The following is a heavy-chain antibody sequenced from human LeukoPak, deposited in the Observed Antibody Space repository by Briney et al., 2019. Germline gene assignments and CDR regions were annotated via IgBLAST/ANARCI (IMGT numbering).Heavy chain of an antibody. CDR3: AQLEDFWSGLDAFDI. CDR1: GFTVSSNY. V-gene: IGHV3-66*01. Sequence: GGSLRLSCAASGFTVSSNYMSWVRQAPGKGLEWVSVIYSGGSTYYADSVKGRFTISRDNSKNTLYLQMNSLRAEDTAVYYCAQLEDFWSGLDAFDIWGQGTMVTVSS. J-gene: IGHJ3*02. D-gene: IGHD3-3*01. CDR2: IYSGGST.